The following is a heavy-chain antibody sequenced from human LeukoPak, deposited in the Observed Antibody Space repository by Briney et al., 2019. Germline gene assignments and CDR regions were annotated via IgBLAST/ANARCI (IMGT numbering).Heavy chain of an antibody. CDR1: GGSFSGYY. D-gene: IGHD4-11*01. V-gene: IGHV4-34*01. CDR2: INHSGST. CDR3: ARIFRSTVSKCRTMDV. Sequence: PAETLSLTCAVYGGSFSGYYWSWIRQPPGKGLEWIGEINHSGSTNYNPSLKSRVTISVDTSKNQFSLKLSSVTAADTAVYYCARIFRSTVSKCRTMDVWGKGITLSVSA. J-gene: IGHJ6*01.